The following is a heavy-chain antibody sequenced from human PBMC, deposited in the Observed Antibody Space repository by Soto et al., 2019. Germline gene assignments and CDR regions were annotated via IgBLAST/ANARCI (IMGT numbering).Heavy chain of an antibody. J-gene: IGHJ5*02. CDR3: ARRIQLYLGLDP. CDR2: VYNSGIT. CDR1: VGSISSYY. V-gene: IGHV4-59*01. Sequence: ETLSLTCTVSVGSISSYYWTWIRQPPGKGLEWIGYVYNSGITSYNPSLKSRVTMSVDTSKNQFSLKLSSVTAADTAVYYCARRIQLYLGLDPWGQGTLVTV. D-gene: IGHD5-18*01.